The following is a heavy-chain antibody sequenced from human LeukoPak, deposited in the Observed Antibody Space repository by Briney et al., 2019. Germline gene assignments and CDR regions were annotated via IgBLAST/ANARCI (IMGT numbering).Heavy chain of an antibody. CDR2: IYSDGST. J-gene: IGHJ3*02. V-gene: IGHV3-53*01. CDR3: ARGAPCGGDCSIWVGAFDI. Sequence: GGSLRLSCTTTGFTSSIYSMHWVRQAPGKGLEWVSIIYSDGSTYYADSVKGRFTISRDNFKNILYFDMNSLRVEDTAVYYCARGAPCGGDCSIWVGAFDIWGQGTMVTVSS. D-gene: IGHD2-21*02. CDR1: GFTSSIYS.